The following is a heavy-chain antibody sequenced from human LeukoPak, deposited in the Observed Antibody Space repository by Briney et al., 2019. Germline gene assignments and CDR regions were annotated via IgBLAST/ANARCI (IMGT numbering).Heavy chain of an antibody. Sequence: PGGSLRLSCAASGFTFSNFWMHWVRQAPGKGLVWVSHVNSDGSHTTYADSVEGRFTISRDNTKNTVYLQMDSLRAEDTAVYFCVRDHGWFDPWGQGTLVTVSP. CDR1: GFTFSNFW. CDR3: VRDHGWFDP. CDR2: VNSDGSHT. V-gene: IGHV3-74*01. J-gene: IGHJ5*02.